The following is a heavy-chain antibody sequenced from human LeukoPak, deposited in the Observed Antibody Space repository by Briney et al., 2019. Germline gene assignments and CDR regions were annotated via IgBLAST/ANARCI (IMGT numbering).Heavy chain of an antibody. J-gene: IGHJ4*02. Sequence: GGSLRLSCAASGFTFSSYWMHWVRQAPEKGLVWVSRIKSDGSSTNYADSVKGRFTISRDNAKNTLYLQMNSLRAEDTAVYYCARGVGRFDWLDYWGQGTLVTVSS. CDR1: GFTFSSYW. V-gene: IGHV3-74*01. D-gene: IGHD3-9*01. CDR3: ARGVGRFDWLDY. CDR2: IKSDGSST.